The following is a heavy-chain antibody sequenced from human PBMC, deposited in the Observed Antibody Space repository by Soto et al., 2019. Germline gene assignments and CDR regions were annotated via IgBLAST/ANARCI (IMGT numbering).Heavy chain of an antibody. CDR2: VHYSGGT. D-gene: IGHD2-21*02. V-gene: IGHV4-59*01. Sequence: SETLSLTCSVSGVSISSYYWSWVRQSPGKGLEWIGFVHYSGGTNYKSSLQSRVTMSIETSKNQFYLKVDSVTAADTAVYYCIGTTRDFDIWGQGTLVTVSS. J-gene: IGHJ3*02. CDR1: GVSISSYY. CDR3: IGTTRDFDI.